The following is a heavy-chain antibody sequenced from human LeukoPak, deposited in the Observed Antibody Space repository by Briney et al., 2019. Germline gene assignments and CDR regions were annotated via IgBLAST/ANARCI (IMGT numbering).Heavy chain of an antibody. D-gene: IGHD3-22*01. Sequence: SETLSLTCTVSGGSISSYYWSWIRQPPGKGLEWIGYIYYSGSTNYNPSLKSRVTISVDTSKNQFSLKLSSVTAADTAVYYCARGREYYYDSSGYYYPLDAFDIWGQGTMVTVSS. CDR1: GGSISSYY. V-gene: IGHV4-59*01. CDR2: IYYSGST. J-gene: IGHJ3*02. CDR3: ARGREYYYDSSGYYYPLDAFDI.